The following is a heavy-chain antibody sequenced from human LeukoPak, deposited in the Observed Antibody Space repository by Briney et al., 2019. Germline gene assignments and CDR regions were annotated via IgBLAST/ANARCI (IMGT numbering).Heavy chain of an antibody. Sequence: SQTLSLTCTVSGGSISSGNYYGSWIRQPAGKGLEWIGRIYTSGSTNYNPSLKSRVTMSVDTSKNQFSLKLSSVTAAATAVYYCAREYYYYDSSGYPTRYFDYWGQGTLVTVSS. D-gene: IGHD3-22*01. CDR1: GGSISSGNYY. CDR2: IYTSGST. J-gene: IGHJ4*02. V-gene: IGHV4-61*02. CDR3: AREYYYYDSSGYPTRYFDY.